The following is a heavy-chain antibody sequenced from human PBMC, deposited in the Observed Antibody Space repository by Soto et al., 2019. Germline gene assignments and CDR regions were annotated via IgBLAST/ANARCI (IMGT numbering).Heavy chain of an antibody. CDR3: ARGAVVGIGYFDL. J-gene: IGHJ2*01. Sequence: EVQLVESGGGLVKPGGSMRLSCAASGFTFSSHSVNWVRQAPGKGLEWVSCITATSSFIYYADSVKGRFTISRDNAKHSLYLQMDSLRLEDTAVYYCARGAVVGIGYFDLWGRGTLVTVSS. D-gene: IGHD6-19*01. V-gene: IGHV3-21*01. CDR1: GFTFSSHS. CDR2: ITATSSFI.